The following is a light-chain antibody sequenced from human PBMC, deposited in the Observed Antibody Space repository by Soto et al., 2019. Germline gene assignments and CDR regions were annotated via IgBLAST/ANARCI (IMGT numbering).Light chain of an antibody. J-gene: IGKJ4*01. Sequence: EIVLTQSPVTLSLSPGERATLSCRASQSINNYLAWYQQKPGQPPRLLIYDASNRATAIPVRFSGSGSGTDFTLTISSLEPEDSAVYYCQYRGIWPPGAHFGGGTKVEIK. V-gene: IGKV3-11*01. CDR3: QYRGIWPPGAH. CDR2: DAS. CDR1: QSINNY.